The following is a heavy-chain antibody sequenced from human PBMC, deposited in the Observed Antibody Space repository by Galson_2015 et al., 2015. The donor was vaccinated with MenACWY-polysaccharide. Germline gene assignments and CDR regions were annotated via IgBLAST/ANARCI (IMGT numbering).Heavy chain of an antibody. V-gene: IGHV3-7*03. J-gene: IGHJ4*01. CDR2: IKEDESEK. CDR1: GFTFSSYW. CDR3: ARAWEVPPAHYFDH. Sequence: SLRLSCAASGFTFSSYWMSWVRQAPGKGLEWVANIKEDESEKYYVDSVKGRFTISRDNAKNSLYLEMNSLRAEDTAVYYCARAWEVPPAHYFDHWGQGGLVSVSS. D-gene: IGHD2-2*01.